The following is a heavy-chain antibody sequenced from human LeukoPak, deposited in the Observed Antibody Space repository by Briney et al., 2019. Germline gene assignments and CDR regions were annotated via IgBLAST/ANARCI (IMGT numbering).Heavy chain of an antibody. CDR1: GFTFSSYW. J-gene: IGHJ1*01. V-gene: IGHV3-74*01. Sequence: GGSLRLSCAASGFTFSSYWMHWVRQAPGKGLVWVSRLNSDGTTTRYADSVKGRFSIARDNAKNSLYLQMNSLRAEDTAVYYCARDWPTIAAAGTIPEYFQHWGQGTLVTVSS. CDR2: LNSDGTTT. D-gene: IGHD6-13*01. CDR3: ARDWPTIAAAGTIPEYFQH.